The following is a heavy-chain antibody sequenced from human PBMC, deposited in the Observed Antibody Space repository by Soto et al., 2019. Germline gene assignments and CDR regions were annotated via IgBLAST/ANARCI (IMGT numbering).Heavy chain of an antibody. D-gene: IGHD1-1*01. V-gene: IGHV3-23*01. CDR1: VFTFSSYA. Sequence: WSLRLSCSASVFTFSSYAMSWFRQAPGKGLEWVSAISGSGGSTYYADSVKGRFTISRDNSKNTLYLQMNSLRAEDTAVYYCAKLTTGTTGDYWGQGTLVTVSS. J-gene: IGHJ4*02. CDR2: ISGSGGST. CDR3: AKLTTGTTGDY.